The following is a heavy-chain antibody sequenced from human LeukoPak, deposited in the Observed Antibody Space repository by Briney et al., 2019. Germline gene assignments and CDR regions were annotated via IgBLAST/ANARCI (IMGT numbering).Heavy chain of an antibody. CDR1: GHPFTGYI. D-gene: IGHD1-1*01. V-gene: IGHV1-2*02. Sequence: ASVRVSYKASGHPFTGYIIHWVRQAPGQGLEWRGWINPNSGDTKYAQKIQGRVTMTRDTSISTAYMELSSLRSDDTAMYFCARKLTDDSPSVEFWGQGTLVTVSS. CDR2: INPNSGDT. CDR3: ARKLTDDSPSVEF. J-gene: IGHJ4*02.